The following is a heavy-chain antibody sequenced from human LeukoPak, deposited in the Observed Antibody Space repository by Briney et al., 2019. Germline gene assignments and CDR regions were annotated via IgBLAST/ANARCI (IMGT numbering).Heavy chain of an antibody. CDR1: GFTFNTYG. CDR3: AKVRGNYDFWSGFDY. D-gene: IGHD3-3*01. Sequence: GGSLRLSCTASGFTFNTYGMHWVRQAPGKGLKWVAFIRYDGSNKYYGDSVKGRFTISRGNSKNTLYLQMNSLRAEDTAVYYCAKVRGNYDFWSGFDYWGQGTLVTVSS. J-gene: IGHJ4*02. V-gene: IGHV3-30*02. CDR2: IRYDGSNK.